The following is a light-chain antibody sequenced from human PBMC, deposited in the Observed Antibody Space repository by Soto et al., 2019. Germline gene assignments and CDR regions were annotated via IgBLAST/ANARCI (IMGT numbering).Light chain of an antibody. V-gene: IGLV1-47*01. Sequence: QSVLTQPPSASGAPVQRVTISCSGSSSNIGSRYVYWYQVVPGTAPKLLIYWNDQRPSGVPDRFSGSKSGTSASLAISGLRSEDEADYYCGAWDDRLSGYFFVSGTKVPVL. J-gene: IGLJ1*01. CDR3: GAWDDRLSGYF. CDR2: WND. CDR1: SSNIGSRY.